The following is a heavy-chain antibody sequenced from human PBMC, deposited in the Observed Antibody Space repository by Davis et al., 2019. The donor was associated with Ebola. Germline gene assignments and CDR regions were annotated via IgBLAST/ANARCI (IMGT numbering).Heavy chain of an antibody. CDR1: GGSFSGYY. Sequence: PSETLSLTCAVYGGSFSGYYWSWIRQPPGKGLEWIGEINHSGSTNYNPSLKSRVTISVDTSKNQFSLKLSSVTAADTAVYYCARGMGRPSNWFDPWGQGTLVTVSS. V-gene: IGHV4-34*01. CDR3: ARGMGRPSNWFDP. CDR2: INHSGST. J-gene: IGHJ5*02.